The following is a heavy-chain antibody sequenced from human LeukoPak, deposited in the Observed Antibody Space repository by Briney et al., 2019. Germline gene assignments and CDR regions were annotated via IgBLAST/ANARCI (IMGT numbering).Heavy chain of an antibody. CDR1: GGSFSGYY. Sequence: SETLSLTCAVYGGSFSGYYWSWIRQPPGKGLEWIGEINHSGSTNYNPSLKSRVTISVDTSKDQFSLKLSSVTAADTAVYYCARVRITMVRGVIIRPPPGYFDYWGQGTLVTVFS. CDR2: INHSGST. V-gene: IGHV4-34*01. CDR3: ARVRITMVRGVIIRPPPGYFDY. J-gene: IGHJ4*02. D-gene: IGHD3-10*01.